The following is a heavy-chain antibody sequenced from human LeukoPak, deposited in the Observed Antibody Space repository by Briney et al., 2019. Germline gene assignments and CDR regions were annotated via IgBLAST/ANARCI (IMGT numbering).Heavy chain of an antibody. CDR1: GFTFSSYS. Sequence: PGGSLRLSCAASGFTFSSYSMNWVRQAPGKGLEWVSYISSSSSTIYYADSVKGRFTISRDNAKNSLYLQMNSLRAEDTAVYYCAREPMYYDILTGYYPSYYYYGMDVWGQGTTVTVSS. CDR2: ISSSSSTI. D-gene: IGHD3-9*01. V-gene: IGHV3-48*04. J-gene: IGHJ6*02. CDR3: AREPMYYDILTGYYPSYYYYGMDV.